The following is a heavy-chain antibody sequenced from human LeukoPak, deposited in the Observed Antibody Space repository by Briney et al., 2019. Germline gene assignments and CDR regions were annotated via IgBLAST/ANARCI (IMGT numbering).Heavy chain of an antibody. CDR2: ISYDGSNK. Sequence: GRSLRLSCAASGFTFSSYGMHWVRQAPGKGLEWVAVISYDGSNKYYTDSVKGRFTISRDNSKNTLYLQMNSLRAEDTAVYYCAKDRGIAAAGTYYYGMDVWGQGTTVTVSS. D-gene: IGHD6-13*01. V-gene: IGHV3-30*18. CDR3: AKDRGIAAAGTYYYGMDV. J-gene: IGHJ6*02. CDR1: GFTFSSYG.